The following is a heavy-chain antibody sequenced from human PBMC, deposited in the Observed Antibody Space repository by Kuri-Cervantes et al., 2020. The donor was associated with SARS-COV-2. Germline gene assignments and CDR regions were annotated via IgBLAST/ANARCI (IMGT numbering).Heavy chain of an antibody. CDR2: INPSGGST. D-gene: IGHD2-2*01. V-gene: IGHV1-46*01. CDR1: ETTFPNYD. J-gene: IGHJ4*02. CDR3: ATLRGYCSSTSCPDY. Sequence: ASVKVSCKAPETTFPNYDINWVRQAPGQGLEWMGIINPSGGSTSYAQKFQGRVTMTEDTSTDTAYMELSSLRSEDTAVYYCATLRGYCSSTSCPDYWGQGTLVTVSS.